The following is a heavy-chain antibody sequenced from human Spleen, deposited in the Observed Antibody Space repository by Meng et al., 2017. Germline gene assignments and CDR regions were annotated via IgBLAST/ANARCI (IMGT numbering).Heavy chain of an antibody. J-gene: IGHJ6*02. CDR2: IIPAFGPA. V-gene: IGHV1-69*13. CDR1: GYTFTSYA. CDR3: ARLRLADINGYWGSNYQYYGMDV. D-gene: IGHD2-2*03. Sequence: SVKVSCKASGYTFTSYAMNWVRQAPGQGLEWMGGIIPAFGPAKYAQNFQGRVTITADESTSTAYMEMSSLRSEDTAVYYCARLRLADINGYWGSNYQYYGMDVWGQGTTVTVSS.